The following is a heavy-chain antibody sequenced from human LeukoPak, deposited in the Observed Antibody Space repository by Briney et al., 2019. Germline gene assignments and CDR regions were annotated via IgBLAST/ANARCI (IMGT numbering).Heavy chain of an antibody. J-gene: IGHJ6*02. V-gene: IGHV4-34*01. CDR3: ARARYYYGSGNHYYYGMDV. CDR1: GGSFSGYY. CDR2: INHSGST. Sequence: SETLSLTCAVYGGSFSGYYWSWIRQPPGKGLEWIGEINHSGSTNYNPSLKSRVTISVDTSKNQFSLKLSSVTAADTAVYYCARARYYYGSGNHYYYGMDVRGQGTTVTVSS. D-gene: IGHD3-10*01.